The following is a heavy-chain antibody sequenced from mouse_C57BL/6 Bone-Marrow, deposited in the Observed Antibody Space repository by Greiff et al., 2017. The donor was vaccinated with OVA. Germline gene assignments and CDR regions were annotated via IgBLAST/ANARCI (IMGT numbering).Heavy chain of an antibody. D-gene: IGHD1-1*01. CDR2: ISSGGSYT. V-gene: IGHV5-6*01. J-gene: IGHJ3*01. CDR1: GFTFSSYG. CDR3: AREVYGSSSAWFAY. Sequence: EVKLMESGGDLVKPGGSLKLSCAASGFTFSSYGMSWVRQTPDKRLEWVATISSGGSYTYYPDSVKGRFTSSRDNAKNTLYLQMSSLKSEETAMYYGAREVYGSSSAWFAYWGQGTLVTVSA.